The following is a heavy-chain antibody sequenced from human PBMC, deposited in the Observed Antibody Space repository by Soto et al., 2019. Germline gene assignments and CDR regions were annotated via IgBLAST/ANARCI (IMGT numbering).Heavy chain of an antibody. J-gene: IGHJ3*02. V-gene: IGHV3-7*01. CDR2: INQDGSEK. Sequence: GGSLRLSCAASGFTFSGYWMSWVRQAPGKGLDWVANINQDGSEKYYVDSVKGRFTISRDNAKNSLYLQMNSLRAEDTAVYYCARPAVAGGAFDIWGQGTMVTVSS. CDR1: GFTFSGYW. CDR3: ARPAVAGGAFDI. D-gene: IGHD6-19*01.